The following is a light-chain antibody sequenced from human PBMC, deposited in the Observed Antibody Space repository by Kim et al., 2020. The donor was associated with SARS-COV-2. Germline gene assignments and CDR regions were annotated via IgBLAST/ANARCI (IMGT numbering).Light chain of an antibody. CDR3: QSYDNSLSGWI. J-gene: IGLJ2*01. CDR1: RSNIGAGCD. Sequence: RITISCTVSRSNIGAGCDVHWYQQLPGTAPKLLIYVNNIRPSGVPDRFSGSKSGTSASLAITGLQAEDEAHYYCQSYDNSLSGWIFGGGTQLTVL. V-gene: IGLV1-40*01. CDR2: VNN.